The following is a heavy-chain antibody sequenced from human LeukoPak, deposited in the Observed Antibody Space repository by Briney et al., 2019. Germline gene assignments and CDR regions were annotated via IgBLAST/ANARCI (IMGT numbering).Heavy chain of an antibody. D-gene: IGHD1-7*01. CDR2: IYYSGST. J-gene: IGHJ4*02. V-gene: IGHV4-59*08. CDR1: GGSMRNYF. CDR3: ARHRLPDWNYDY. Sequence: SETLSLTCTVSGGSMRNYFWAWIRQSPGKGLEWIGYIYYSGSTTYNASLKSRVTISVGTSKNQFSLKLSSVTAADTAVYFCARHRLPDWNYDYWGQGTLATVSS.